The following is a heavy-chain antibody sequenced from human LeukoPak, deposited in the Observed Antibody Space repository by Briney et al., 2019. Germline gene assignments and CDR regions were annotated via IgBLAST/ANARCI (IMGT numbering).Heavy chain of an antibody. D-gene: IGHD5-12*01. J-gene: IGHJ4*02. CDR1: GFTFSTYS. Sequence: PGGSLRLSCAASGFTFSTYSMHWVRQAPGKGLVWVSRIKSDGSTSYADSVKGRFTISRDNAKNTVYLQMNSLRAEDTAVYYCARDGKSGNFDNWGQGTLVTVSS. CDR2: IKSDGST. V-gene: IGHV3-74*01. CDR3: ARDGKSGNFDN.